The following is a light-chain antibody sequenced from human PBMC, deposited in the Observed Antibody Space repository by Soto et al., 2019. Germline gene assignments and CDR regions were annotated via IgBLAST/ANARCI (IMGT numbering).Light chain of an antibody. Sequence: EIVLTQSPGTLSLSPGERATLSCRASQSVPSSSLAWYQQGPGQAPRLLIYGASTRATAIPDRFNGSGSGTDFTLTITRLEPEDFAVYYCQHYGNSQFTFGPGTKVDIK. CDR1: QSVPSSS. CDR3: QHYGNSQFT. V-gene: IGKV3-20*01. CDR2: GAS. J-gene: IGKJ3*01.